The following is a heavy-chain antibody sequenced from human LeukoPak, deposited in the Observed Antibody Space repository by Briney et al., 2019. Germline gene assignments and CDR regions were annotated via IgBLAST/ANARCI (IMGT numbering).Heavy chain of an antibody. CDR1: GGSISSYY. D-gene: IGHD6-19*01. CDR2: ICYSGST. Sequence: PSETLSLTCTVSGGSISSYYWSWIRQPPGKGLEWIGYICYSGSTNYNPSLKSRVTISVDTSKNQFSLKLSSVTAADTAVYYCARDFPGAVAGGGPGWFDPWGQGTLVTVSS. CDR3: ARDFPGAVAGGGPGWFDP. J-gene: IGHJ5*02. V-gene: IGHV4-59*01.